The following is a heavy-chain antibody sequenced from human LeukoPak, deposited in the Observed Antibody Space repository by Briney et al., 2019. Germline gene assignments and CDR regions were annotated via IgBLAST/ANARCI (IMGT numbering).Heavy chain of an antibody. J-gene: IGHJ4*02. D-gene: IGHD5-12*01. CDR1: GFTFSSYS. V-gene: IGHV3-21*01. CDR2: NSSSRSYI. CDR3: ARDWGYSGYYENDY. Sequence: GGSLRLSCAASGFTFSSYSMNWVRQAPGKGLEWVSSNSSSRSYIYYADSVKGRFTISRDNAKNSLYLQMNSLRAEDTAVYYCARDWGYSGYYENDYWGQGTLVTVSS.